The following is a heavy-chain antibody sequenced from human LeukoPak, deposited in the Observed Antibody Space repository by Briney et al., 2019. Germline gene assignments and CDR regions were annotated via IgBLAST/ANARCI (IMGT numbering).Heavy chain of an antibody. D-gene: IGHD3-9*01. CDR2: IHYTGAT. Sequence: KASETLSLTRAVYGGSITGDYWRWIRQTPGRGLEWGGEIHYTGATSYNPSLKSRATISTDTSKNQFSLRLSSVTAADTAVYYCARGNILTGYCFDFWGQGALVTVSS. CDR3: ARGNILTGYCFDF. J-gene: IGHJ4*02. V-gene: IGHV4-34*01. CDR1: GGSITGDY.